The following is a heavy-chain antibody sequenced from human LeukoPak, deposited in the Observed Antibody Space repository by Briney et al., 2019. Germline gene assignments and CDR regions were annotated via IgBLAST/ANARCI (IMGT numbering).Heavy chain of an antibody. Sequence: PGGSLRLYCAASGFTVSSNYMSSARQAPGKGLEWVSDIYSGGRKYYAGSVKGRLTLSRHNSKNTLYLKMNSLRAEDTALYYCARGTLSKYSGSYFDYWGQGTLVTVSS. D-gene: IGHD1-26*01. CDR3: ARGTLSKYSGSYFDY. CDR1: GFTVSSNY. J-gene: IGHJ4*01. V-gene: IGHV3-66*02. CDR2: IYSGGRK.